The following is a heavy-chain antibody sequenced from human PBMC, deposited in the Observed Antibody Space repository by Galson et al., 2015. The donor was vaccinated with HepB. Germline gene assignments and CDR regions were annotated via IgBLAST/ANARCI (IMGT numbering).Heavy chain of an antibody. D-gene: IGHD3-10*01. CDR3: ARDYYGSGPVFAFDI. CDR2: IWYDGSNK. J-gene: IGHJ3*02. Sequence: SLRLSCAASGFTFSSYGMHWVRQAPGKGLEWVAVIWYDGSNKYYADSVKGRFTISRDNSKNTLYLQMNSLRAEDTAVYYCARDYYGSGPVFAFDIWGQGTMVTVSS. V-gene: IGHV3-33*01. CDR1: GFTFSSYG.